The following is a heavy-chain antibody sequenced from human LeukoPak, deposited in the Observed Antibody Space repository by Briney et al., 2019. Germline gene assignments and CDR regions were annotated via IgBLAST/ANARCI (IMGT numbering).Heavy chain of an antibody. CDR1: GGSISSHSYY. J-gene: IGHJ4*02. Sequence: SQTLSLTCTVSGGSISSHSYYWSWIRQPAGKGLEWIGRFYTSGSTNYNPSLKSRVTISVDTSKNQFSLRLSSVTAADTAVYYCARDEWELSFDYWGQGALVTVSS. V-gene: IGHV4-61*02. D-gene: IGHD1-26*01. CDR3: ARDEWELSFDY. CDR2: FYTSGST.